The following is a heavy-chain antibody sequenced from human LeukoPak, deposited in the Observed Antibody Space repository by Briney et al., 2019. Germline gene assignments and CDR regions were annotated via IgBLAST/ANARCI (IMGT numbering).Heavy chain of an antibody. D-gene: IGHD6-13*01. J-gene: IGHJ4*02. CDR1: GGSISSSSYY. V-gene: IGHV4-39*07. Sequence: KASETLSLTCTVSGGSISSSSYYWGWIRQPPGKGLEWIGSIYYSGSTNYNPSLKSRITISVDTSKNQFSLKLSSVTAADTAVYYCARGITGITATGSEWGQGTLVTVSS. CDR3: ARGITGITATGSE. CDR2: IYYSGST.